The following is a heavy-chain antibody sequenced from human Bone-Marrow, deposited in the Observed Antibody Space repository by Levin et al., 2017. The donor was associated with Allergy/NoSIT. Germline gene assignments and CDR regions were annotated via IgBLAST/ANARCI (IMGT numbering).Heavy chain of an antibody. D-gene: IGHD2-2*01. CDR1: GYTLTSYA. J-gene: IGHJ6*03. V-gene: IGHV7-4-1*02. CDR3: ARVSSSYHYYYMDV. CDR2: INTNTANP. Sequence: ASVKVSCKASGYTLTSYAMHWVRQAPGQGLEWMGWINTNTANPTYAQGFTGRFVFSLDTSVSTASLLISSLTGEDTAVYYCARVSSSYHYYYMDVWGKGTTVTVSS.